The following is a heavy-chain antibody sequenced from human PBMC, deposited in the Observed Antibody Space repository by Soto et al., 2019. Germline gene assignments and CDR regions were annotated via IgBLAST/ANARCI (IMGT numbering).Heavy chain of an antibody. CDR2: INHSGST. Sequence: XETLSLTCSVYGASFSGYYWSWIRQPPGKGLEWIGEINHSGSTNYNPSLKSRVTISVDTSKNQFSLNLSSVTAADTAAYYCARRLDVWGQGITVTVSS. CDR3: ARRLDV. J-gene: IGHJ6*02. CDR1: GASFSGYY. V-gene: IGHV4-34*01.